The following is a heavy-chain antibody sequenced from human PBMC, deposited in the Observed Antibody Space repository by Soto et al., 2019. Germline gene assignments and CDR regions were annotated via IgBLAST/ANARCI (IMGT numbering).Heavy chain of an antibody. CDR1: GFTFRSYA. CDR3: AKVGQCSSTSCYPKNYYYGMDV. Sequence: PGGSLRLSCAASGFTFRSYAISWVRQAPGKGLEWVSAISGSGGSTYYADSVKGRFTISRDNSKNTLYLQMNSLRAEDTAVYYCAKVGQCSSTSCYPKNYYYGMDVWGQGTTVTVSS. D-gene: IGHD2-2*01. CDR2: ISGSGGST. V-gene: IGHV3-23*01. J-gene: IGHJ6*02.